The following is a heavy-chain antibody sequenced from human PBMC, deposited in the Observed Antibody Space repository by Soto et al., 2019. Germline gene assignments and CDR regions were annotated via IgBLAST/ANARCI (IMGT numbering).Heavy chain of an antibody. Sequence: EVQLVESGGGLVQPGRSLRLSCAASGFTFDDYAMHWVRQAPGKGLEWVSGISWNSGSIGYADSVKGRFTISRDNAKNSLYLQMNSLRAEDTALYYCAKDSSEYSGYDTMFQHWGQGTLVTVSS. J-gene: IGHJ1*01. D-gene: IGHD5-12*01. CDR1: GFTFDDYA. CDR3: AKDSSEYSGYDTMFQH. CDR2: ISWNSGSI. V-gene: IGHV3-9*01.